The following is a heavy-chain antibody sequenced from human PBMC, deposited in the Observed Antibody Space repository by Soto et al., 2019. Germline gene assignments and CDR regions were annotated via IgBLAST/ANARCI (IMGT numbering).Heavy chain of an antibody. CDR2: INHSGST. CDR3: ATRVYDRSGYYPKYYFDY. CDR1: GGSFSGYY. J-gene: IGHJ4*02. Sequence: SETLSLTCAVYGGSFSGYYWSWIRQPPGKGLEWIGEINHSGSTNYNPSLKSRVTISVDTSKNHFSLKLSSATAADTAVYYCATRVYDRSGYYPKYYFDYWGQGTLVTVSS. V-gene: IGHV4-34*01. D-gene: IGHD3-22*01.